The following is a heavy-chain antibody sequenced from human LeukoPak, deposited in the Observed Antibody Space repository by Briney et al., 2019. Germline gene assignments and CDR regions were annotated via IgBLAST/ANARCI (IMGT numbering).Heavy chain of an antibody. J-gene: IGHJ4*02. CDR2: IIPIFGTA. Sequence: GSSVKVSCKASGGTFSSYAISWVRQAPGQGLEWMGGIIPIFGTANYAQKFQGRVTITADESTSTAYMELSSLRSEDTAVYYCARSLVPAATRGPFDYWGQGTLVTVSS. V-gene: IGHV1-69*01. CDR1: GGTFSSYA. D-gene: IGHD2-2*01. CDR3: ARSLVPAATRGPFDY.